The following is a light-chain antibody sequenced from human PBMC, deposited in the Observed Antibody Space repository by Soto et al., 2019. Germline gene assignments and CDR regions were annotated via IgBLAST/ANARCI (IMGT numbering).Light chain of an antibody. CDR3: CSFAGSGTWV. V-gene: IGLV2-23*01. CDR1: SSDVGSYNL. Sequence: QSVLTQPASVSGSPGQSITISCTGTSSDVGSYNLVSWYQQFPGKAPKLIIYEGSKRPSGVSDRFSGSKSGNTVSLAISGLQAGDEADYYCCSFAGSGTWVFGGGTKLTVL. J-gene: IGLJ3*02. CDR2: EGS.